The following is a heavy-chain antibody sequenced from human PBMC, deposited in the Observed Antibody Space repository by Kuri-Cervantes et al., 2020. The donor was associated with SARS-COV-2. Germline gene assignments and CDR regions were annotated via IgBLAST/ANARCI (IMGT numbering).Heavy chain of an antibody. Sequence: GESLKISCAASGFTFISSAMPWVRQAPGKGLEWVAVISYDGSTKYYADSVKGRVTISRDNSKDTLSLQMNSLRAEDTALYYCVKDRQGLGYSGMDVWGPGATVTVSS. J-gene: IGHJ6*01. CDR3: VKDRQGLGYSGMDV. CDR1: GFTFISSA. CDR2: ISYDGSTK. V-gene: IGHV3-30*18. D-gene: IGHD2-21*01.